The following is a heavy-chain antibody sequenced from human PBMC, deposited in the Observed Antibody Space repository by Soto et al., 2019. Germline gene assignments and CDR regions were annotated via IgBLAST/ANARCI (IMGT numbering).Heavy chain of an antibody. V-gene: IGHV3-15*07. CDR1: GFTFSNAW. D-gene: IGHD3-9*01. CDR2: IKSKTDGGTT. CDR3: TTKLLRYFDWLKGLDYYYYGMDV. Sequence: TGGSLRLSCAASGFTFSNAWMNWVRQAPGKGLKWVGRIKSKTDGGTTDYAAPVKGRFTISRDDSKNTLYLQINSLKTEDTAVYYCTTKLLRYFDWLKGLDYYYYGMDVWGQGTTVTVSS. J-gene: IGHJ6*02.